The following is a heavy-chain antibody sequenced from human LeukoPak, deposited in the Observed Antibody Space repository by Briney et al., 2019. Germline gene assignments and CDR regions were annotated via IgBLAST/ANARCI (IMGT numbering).Heavy chain of an antibody. Sequence: SETLSLTCTVSGGSISSGDYYWSWIRQPPGKGLEWIGYIYYSGSTNYNPSFKSRVTISVDTSKNQFSLKLSSVTAADTAVYYCARAGGYCSGGSCYSDVPPPYYGMDVWGQGTTVTVSS. D-gene: IGHD2-15*01. CDR3: ARAGGYCSGGSCYSDVPPPYYGMDV. CDR1: GGSISSGDYY. CDR2: IYYSGST. J-gene: IGHJ6*02. V-gene: IGHV4-61*08.